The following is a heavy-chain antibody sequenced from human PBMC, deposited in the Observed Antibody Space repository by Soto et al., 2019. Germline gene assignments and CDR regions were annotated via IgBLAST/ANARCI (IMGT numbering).Heavy chain of an antibody. CDR3: AKHSRETTTCCGED. Sequence: GGSLRLSCAASGFTFSSYAVSWVRQAPGKGLEWVSAISGSGGSTYYADSVKGRFTISRDNSKNTLYLQMNSLRAEDTAVYYCAKHSRETTTCCGEDWGQGTRVTVSS. J-gene: IGHJ4*02. D-gene: IGHD2-2*01. V-gene: IGHV3-23*01. CDR2: ISGSGGST. CDR1: GFTFSSYA.